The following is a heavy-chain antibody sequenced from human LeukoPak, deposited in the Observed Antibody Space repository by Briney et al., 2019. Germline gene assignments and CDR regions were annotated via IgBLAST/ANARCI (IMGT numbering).Heavy chain of an antibody. CDR2: ISYDGSNK. V-gene: IGHV3-30*04. CDR3: ARESGSSYCFDY. D-gene: IGHD1-26*01. Sequence: GGSLRLSCAASGFTFSSYAMHWVRQAPGKGLEWVAVISYDGSNKYYADSVKGRFTISRDNSKNTLYLQMNSLRAEDTAVYYCARESGSSYCFDYWGQGTLVTVSS. J-gene: IGHJ4*02. CDR1: GFTFSSYA.